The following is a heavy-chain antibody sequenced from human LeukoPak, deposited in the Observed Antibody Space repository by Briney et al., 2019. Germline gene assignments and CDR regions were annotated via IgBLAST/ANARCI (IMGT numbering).Heavy chain of an antibody. CDR2: IYYSGST. V-gene: IGHV4-39*01. Sequence: SETLSPTCTVSGGSISSSSYYWGWIRQPPGKGLEWIGSIYYSGSTYYNPSLKSRVTISVDTSKNQFSLKLSSVTAADTAVYYCARLGIQLWPFDYWGQGTLVTVSS. CDR3: ARLGIQLWPFDY. J-gene: IGHJ4*02. D-gene: IGHD5-18*01. CDR1: GGSISSSSYY.